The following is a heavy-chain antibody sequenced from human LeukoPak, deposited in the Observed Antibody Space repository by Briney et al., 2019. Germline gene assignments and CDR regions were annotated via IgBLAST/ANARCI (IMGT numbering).Heavy chain of an antibody. Sequence: GASVKVSCKASGYTFTSYYMHWVRQAPGQGLEWMGWIKPNSGGTNYAQKFQGRVTMTRDTSITTAYMELSRLRSDDTAVYYCARESCSGGSCYSVFDYWGQGTLVTVSS. V-gene: IGHV1-2*02. J-gene: IGHJ4*02. CDR2: IKPNSGGT. D-gene: IGHD2-15*01. CDR3: ARESCSGGSCYSVFDY. CDR1: GYTFTSYY.